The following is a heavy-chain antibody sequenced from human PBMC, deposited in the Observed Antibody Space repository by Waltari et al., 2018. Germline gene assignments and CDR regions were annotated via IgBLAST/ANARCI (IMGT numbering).Heavy chain of an antibody. D-gene: IGHD2-15*01. CDR2: IDPSDSYT. CDR3: ARDREGGYCSGGSCLYGMDV. V-gene: IGHV5-10-1*03. Sequence: EVQLVQSGAEVKKPGESLRISCKGSGYSFPSSWLSWVRQMPGKGLEWMGRIDPSDSYTNYSPSFQGHVTISADKSISTAYLQWSSLKASDTAMYYCARDREGGYCSGGSCLYGMDVWGQGTTVTVSS. CDR1: GYSFPSSW. J-gene: IGHJ6*02.